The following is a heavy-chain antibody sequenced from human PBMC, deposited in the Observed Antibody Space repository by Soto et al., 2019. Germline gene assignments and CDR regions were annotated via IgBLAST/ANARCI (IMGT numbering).Heavy chain of an antibody. D-gene: IGHD3-16*01. CDR3: AGEVAAAGTSYGMDVWGQGTTVTITRDNSKITLYLQMNCLRAEDTAVYYCAKDGYSITMIKPLDY. CDR2: IYYSGAR. CDR1: GRSVSNYY. V-gene: IGHV4-59*02. J-gene: IGHJ4*02. Sequence: SETLSLTCNVSGRSVSNYYWSWIRQTPGKGLEWIGYIYYSGARSYNPSLKSRVSMSVDMSENQVSLKLSSVTAADSAVYYCAGEVAAAGTSYGMDVWGQGTTVTITRDNSKITLYLQMNCLRAEDTAVYYCAKDGYSITMIKPLDYWGQGTLVTVSS.